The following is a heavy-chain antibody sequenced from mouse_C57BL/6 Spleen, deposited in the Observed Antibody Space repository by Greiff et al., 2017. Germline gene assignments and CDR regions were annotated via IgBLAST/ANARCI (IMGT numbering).Heavy chain of an antibody. J-gene: IGHJ2*01. CDR3: TGGRPHYFDY. D-gene: IGHD3-3*01. CDR1: GFTFSNYW. CDR2: IRFKSDNYAT. Sequence: EVMLVESGGGLVQPGGSMKLSCVASGFTFSNYWMNWVRQSPEKGLEWVAQIRFKSDNYATHYAESVKWRFTISRDDSKSSVYLQMNNLRAEDTGSYYCTGGRPHYFDYWGQGTTLTVSS. V-gene: IGHV6-3*01.